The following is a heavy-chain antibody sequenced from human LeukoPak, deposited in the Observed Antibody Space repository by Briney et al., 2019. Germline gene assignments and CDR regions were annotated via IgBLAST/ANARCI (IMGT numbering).Heavy chain of an antibody. CDR3: ARPYYYFIDV. Sequence: SETLSLTCTVSGGSISSYYWSWIRQPPGKGLEWIGNIYYSGSTNYNPSLKSRVTISVDTSKNQFSLKLSSVTAADTAVYYCARPYYYFIDVWGRGTTVTVSS. CDR2: IYYSGST. J-gene: IGHJ6*03. V-gene: IGHV4-59*01. CDR1: GGSISSYY.